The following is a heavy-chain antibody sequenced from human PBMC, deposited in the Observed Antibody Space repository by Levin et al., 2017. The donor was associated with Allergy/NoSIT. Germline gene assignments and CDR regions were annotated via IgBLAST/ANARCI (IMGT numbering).Heavy chain of an antibody. D-gene: IGHD6-19*01. J-gene: IGHJ5*02. Sequence: GSLRLSCAVSGGSISSSNWWSWVRQPPGKGLEWIGEIYHSGSTNYNPSLKSRVTISVDKSKNQFSLKLSSVTAADTAVYYCARALTPLGIAVAGWFDPWGQGTLVTVSS. CDR2: IYHSGST. CDR1: GGSISSSNW. CDR3: ARALTPLGIAVAGWFDP. V-gene: IGHV4-4*02.